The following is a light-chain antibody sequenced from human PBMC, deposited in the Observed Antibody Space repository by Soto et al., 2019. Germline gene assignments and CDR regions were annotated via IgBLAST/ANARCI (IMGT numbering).Light chain of an antibody. Sequence: EIVMTQSPATLSVSPGERVILSCRASRGVSSDLSWYQQKPGQAPRLLIYGASTRATGIPARFSGSGSGTEFTLTISSLQSEDFAVYYCRQYNNWPPLTFGGGTKVDIK. J-gene: IGKJ4*01. V-gene: IGKV3-15*01. CDR1: RGVSSD. CDR3: RQYNNWPPLT. CDR2: GAS.